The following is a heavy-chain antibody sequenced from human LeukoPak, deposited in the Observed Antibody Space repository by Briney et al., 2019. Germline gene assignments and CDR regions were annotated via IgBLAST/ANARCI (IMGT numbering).Heavy chain of an antibody. V-gene: IGHV4-59*08. CDR1: GGSIRTYY. CDR3: VRGGRDVVLY. J-gene: IGHJ4*02. CDR2: IYYSART. Sequence: SETLSLTCTVSGGSIRTYYWRWIRQPQGKGLDCIGYIYYSARTHYNPSLTSRVTISVDTSKNQFSLKLSSVTAADTAVYYCVRGGRDVVLYWGQGTLVTVSS. D-gene: IGHD2-8*01.